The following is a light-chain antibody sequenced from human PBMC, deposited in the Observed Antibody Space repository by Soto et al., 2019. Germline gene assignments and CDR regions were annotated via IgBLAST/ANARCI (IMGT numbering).Light chain of an antibody. CDR1: QSVNNN. J-gene: IGKJ3*01. CDR2: SAS. Sequence: EIVMTQSPVTLSVSPGERATLSCTASQSVNNNVAWYQQKPGHTPRLLIYSASIGATGTPARFSGSGSGSDFTLTISSLQSEDFAVDYCQQYNKWSLTFGPGTKVDIK. V-gene: IGKV3-15*01. CDR3: QQYNKWSLT.